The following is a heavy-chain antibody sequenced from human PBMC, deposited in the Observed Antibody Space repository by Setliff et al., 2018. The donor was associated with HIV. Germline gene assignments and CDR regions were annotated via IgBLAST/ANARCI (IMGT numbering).Heavy chain of an antibody. CDR1: GYTFISYA. V-gene: IGHV1-3*01. J-gene: IGHJ6*03. Sequence: ASVKVSCKASGYTFISYAIHWVRQAPGQRLEWMGWINVGNGKTKYSQNFQGRVTITRDTFASTAYMELSSLRSENTAVYYCARSLERQWLVPYYMDVWGKGTTVTVSS. CDR3: ARSLERQWLVPYYMDV. D-gene: IGHD6-19*01. CDR2: INVGNGKT.